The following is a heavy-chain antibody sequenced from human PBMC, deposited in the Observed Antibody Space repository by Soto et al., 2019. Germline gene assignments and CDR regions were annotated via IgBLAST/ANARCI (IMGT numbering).Heavy chain of an antibody. J-gene: IGHJ4*02. CDR2: IKGEADGGTT. V-gene: IGHV3-15*01. Sequence: GGSLSLSCAASGFTFSSYAMHWVRQAPGKGLEWVGRIKGEADGGTTDYAAPVKGRITISRDHSKDTLYLQMNSLKTEDTAVYYCTTGLSNGYYNFDYWGQGTPVTVSS. CDR1: GFTFSSYA. D-gene: IGHD3-22*01. CDR3: TTGLSNGYYNFDY.